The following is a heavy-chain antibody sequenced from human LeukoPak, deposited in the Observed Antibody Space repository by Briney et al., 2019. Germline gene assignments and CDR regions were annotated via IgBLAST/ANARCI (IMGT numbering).Heavy chain of an antibody. CDR1: GGSISSSSYY. CDR3: ARVAYNYDFWSGRAYYYYMDV. V-gene: IGHV4-39*07. CDR2: IYYSGST. D-gene: IGHD3-3*01. Sequence: SETLSLTCTVSGGSISSSSYYWGWIRQPPGKGLEWIGSIYYSGSTYYNPSLKSRVTISVDTSKNQFSLKLSSVTAADTAVHYCARVAYNYDFWSGRAYYYYMDVWGKGTTVTVSS. J-gene: IGHJ6*03.